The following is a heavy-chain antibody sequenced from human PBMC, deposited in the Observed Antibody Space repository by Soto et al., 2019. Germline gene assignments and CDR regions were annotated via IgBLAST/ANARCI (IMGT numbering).Heavy chain of an antibody. J-gene: IGHJ5*02. CDR1: GGSFHGYY. Sequence: SETLSLTCAVYGGSFHGYYWSWIRQPPGKGLEWIGSIYYSGSTYYNPSLKSRVTISVDTSKNQFSLKLSSVTAADTAVYYCARLHVVPAAMHQWFDPWGQGTLVTVSS. D-gene: IGHD2-2*01. CDR2: IYYSGST. CDR3: ARLHVVPAAMHQWFDP. V-gene: IGHV4-34*01.